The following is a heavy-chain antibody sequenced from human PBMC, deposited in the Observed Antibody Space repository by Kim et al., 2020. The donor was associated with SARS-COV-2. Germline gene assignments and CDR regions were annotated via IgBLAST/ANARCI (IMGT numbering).Heavy chain of an antibody. CDR3: AKCTSAYYYGSGSYYRGTMGSNWFDP. D-gene: IGHD3-10*01. V-gene: IGHV3-23*01. Sequence: GGSLRLSCAASGFTFSSYAMSWVRQAPGKGLEWVSAISGSGGSTYYADSVKGRFTISRDNSKNTLYLQMNSLRAEDTAVYYCAKCTSAYYYGSGSYYRGTMGSNWFDPWGQGTLVTVSS. CDR1: GFTFSSYA. CDR2: ISGSGGST. J-gene: IGHJ5*02.